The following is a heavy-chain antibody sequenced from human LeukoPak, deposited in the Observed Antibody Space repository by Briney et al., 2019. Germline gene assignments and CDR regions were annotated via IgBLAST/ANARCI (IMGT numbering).Heavy chain of an antibody. J-gene: IGHJ4*02. Sequence: SETLSLTCTVSGDSINSYCWSWIRQPPGKGLEWIGCIYYSGSTKYNPSIKSRVTISVDTSKNQFSLKLSSVTAADTAVYYCARSLRGYRFATDYWGQGTLVTVSS. CDR3: ARSLRGYRFATDY. D-gene: IGHD5-18*01. V-gene: IGHV4-59*08. CDR1: GDSINSYC. CDR2: IYYSGST.